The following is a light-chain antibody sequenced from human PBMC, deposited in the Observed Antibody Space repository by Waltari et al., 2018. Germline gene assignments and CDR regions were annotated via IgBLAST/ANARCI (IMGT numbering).Light chain of an antibody. J-gene: IGLJ2*01. CDR3: SSQSSHGGVV. V-gene: IGLV2-14*03. CDR1: STHVGAEVS. Sequence: QSALTQPASVSGSPGQSIPISFTGTSTHVGAEVSVSWYQDVPDQAPKVIIYDVNNRPSGVSDRFSGSKSGNTASLTISGLQADDEANYYCSSQSSHGGVVFGGGTKLTVL. CDR2: DVN.